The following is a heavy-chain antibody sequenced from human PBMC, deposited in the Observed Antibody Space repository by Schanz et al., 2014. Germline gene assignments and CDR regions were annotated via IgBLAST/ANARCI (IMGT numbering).Heavy chain of an antibody. CDR1: GFRFDDYA. Sequence: EVQLVESGGGLVQPGRSLRLSCVASGFRFDDYAMHWVRQAPGKGLEWVSGMSWNAGSLGYGDSVKGRFTISRDNAKNSLYLQMNSLRAEDTALYYCARDTAQSCIGPSCFEYFQHWGQGALDNVSS. J-gene: IGHJ1*01. D-gene: IGHD2-2*01. CDR3: ARDTAQSCIGPSCFEYFQH. CDR2: MSWNAGSL. V-gene: IGHV3-9*01.